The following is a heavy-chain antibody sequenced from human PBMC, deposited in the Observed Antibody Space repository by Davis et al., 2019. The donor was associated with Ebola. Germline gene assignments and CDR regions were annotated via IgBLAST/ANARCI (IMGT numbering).Heavy chain of an antibody. J-gene: IGHJ4*02. CDR3: ARAGSSWSYFDY. CDR2: LYYSGST. V-gene: IGHV4-39*07. D-gene: IGHD6-13*01. CDR1: GGSISSSSYY. Sequence: SETLSLTCTVSGGSISSSSYYWGWFRQPPGKGLEWIGSLYYSGSTYYNPSLKSRVTISVDTSKNQFSLKLSSVTAADTAVYYCARAGSSWSYFDYWGQGTLVTVSS.